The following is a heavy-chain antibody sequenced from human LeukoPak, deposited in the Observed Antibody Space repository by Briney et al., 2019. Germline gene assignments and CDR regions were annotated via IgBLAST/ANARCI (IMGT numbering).Heavy chain of an antibody. CDR1: GGSFSGYY. CDR2: INHSGST. J-gene: IGHJ4*02. Sequence: SETLSLTCAVYGGSFSGYYWSWIRQPPGKGLEWIGEINHSGSTNYNPSLKSRVTISVDTSKNQFSLKLSSVTAADTAVYYCARVPLGVATSGVYLDYWGQGTLVTVSS. CDR3: ARVPLGVATSGVYLDY. V-gene: IGHV4-34*01. D-gene: IGHD5-12*01.